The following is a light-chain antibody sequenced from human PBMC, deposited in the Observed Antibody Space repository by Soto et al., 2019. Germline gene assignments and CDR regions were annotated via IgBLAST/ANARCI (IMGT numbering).Light chain of an antibody. Sequence: EIVLTQSPGTLSLSPGERATLSCRASESVSNNYLAWYQQKLGQAPRLLIHGASSRGTGIPDRFSGSGSGTDFTLTLSRLEPEDFAVYYCQQYVSSRTFGQGTQVEI. CDR3: QQYVSSRT. CDR1: ESVSNNY. V-gene: IGKV3-20*01. CDR2: GAS. J-gene: IGKJ1*01.